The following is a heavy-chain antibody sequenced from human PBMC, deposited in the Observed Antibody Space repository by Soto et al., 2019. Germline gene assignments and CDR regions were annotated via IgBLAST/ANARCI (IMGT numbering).Heavy chain of an antibody. J-gene: IGHJ3*02. CDR3: ARDRMLLYDRDPRDASDI. V-gene: IGHV1-18*04. D-gene: IGHD3-22*01. CDR1: GYTFTSYG. CDR2: ISAYNGNT. Sequence: ASVKVSCKASGYTFTSYGISWVRQAPGQGLEWMGWISAYNGNTNYAQKLQGRVTMTTDTSTSTAYMELRSLRSDDTAVYYCARDRMLLYDRDPRDASDICGKRT.